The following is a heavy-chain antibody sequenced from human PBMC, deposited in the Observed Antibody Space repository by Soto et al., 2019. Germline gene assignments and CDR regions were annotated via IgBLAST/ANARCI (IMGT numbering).Heavy chain of an antibody. CDR2: ISEDGTNK. CDR1: GFTFSSYA. Sequence: QVQLEESGGGVVQPGRSLRLSCTGSGFTFSSYAIQWVRQAPGKGLEWVAAISEDGTNKHTADSVKGRFTISRDNSRNTVYLQVNSLRVEDTAVYYCVRRLTTTVTVMGYWGQGTPVTVSS. D-gene: IGHD4-17*01. V-gene: IGHV3-30-3*01. J-gene: IGHJ4*02. CDR3: VRRLTTTVTVMGY.